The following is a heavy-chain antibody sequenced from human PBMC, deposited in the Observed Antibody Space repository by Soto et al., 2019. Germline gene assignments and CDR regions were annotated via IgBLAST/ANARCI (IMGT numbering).Heavy chain of an antibody. CDR1: GFTFSDYY. CDR3: ARDPRFMIVGDPDPFAI. Sequence: QVQLVESGGGLVKPGGSLRLSCAASGFTFSDYYMSWIRQAPGKGLEWVSYISSSGSTIYYADSVKGRFTISRDNDKNSLYRQMNSLRAEDTAVYYCARDPRFMIVGDPDPFAIWGQGTMVTVSS. CDR2: ISSSGSTI. V-gene: IGHV3-11*01. J-gene: IGHJ3*02. D-gene: IGHD3-22*01.